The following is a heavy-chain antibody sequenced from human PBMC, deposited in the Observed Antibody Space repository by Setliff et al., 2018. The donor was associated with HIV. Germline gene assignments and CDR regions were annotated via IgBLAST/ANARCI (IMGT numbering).Heavy chain of an antibody. D-gene: IGHD3-22*01. V-gene: IGHV3-74*01. CDR2: ISPDGRST. CDR1: GFTLSDHY. J-gene: IGHJ3*02. CDR3: ALVGGITVPPDGFDI. Sequence: PGGSLRLSCAASGFTLSDHYIDWVRQAPGKGLVWVARISPDGRSTTHADAVKGRFTISRDNAKNTLYLHMNSLRAEDTSVYHCALVGGITVPPDGFDIWGQGTMVTVSS.